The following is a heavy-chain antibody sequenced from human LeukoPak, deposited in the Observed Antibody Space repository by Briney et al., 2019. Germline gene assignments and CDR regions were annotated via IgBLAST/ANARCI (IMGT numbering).Heavy chain of an antibody. Sequence: GGSLRLSCAAPGFPFGTYWMQWVRQAPGKGLVWVSHINSDGSSTTYADSVKGRFTTSRDNAKNTLYLQMNSLRAEDTAVYYCVRDNYGVDYWGQGTLVTVSS. J-gene: IGHJ4*02. CDR2: INSDGSST. D-gene: IGHD3-16*01. V-gene: IGHV3-74*03. CDR3: VRDNYGVDY. CDR1: GFPFGTYW.